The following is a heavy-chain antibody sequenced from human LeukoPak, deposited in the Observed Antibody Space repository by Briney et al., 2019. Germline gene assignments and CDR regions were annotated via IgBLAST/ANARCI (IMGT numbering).Heavy chain of an antibody. J-gene: IGHJ5*02. CDR2: ISGSGGST. D-gene: IGHD4-11*01. Sequence: PGGTLRLSCAASGFTFTSFGMSWVRQAPGKGLEWISTISGSGGSTYYVDSVKGRFTISRDNSKNTLYLQMNSLRAEDTAIYYCAKDQQSISYSPWGQGTLVTVSS. CDR3: AKDQQSISYSP. CDR1: GFTFTSFG. V-gene: IGHV3-23*01.